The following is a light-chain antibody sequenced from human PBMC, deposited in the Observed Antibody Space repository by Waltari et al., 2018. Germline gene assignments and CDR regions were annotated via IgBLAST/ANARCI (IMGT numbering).Light chain of an antibody. V-gene: IGLV4-69*01. J-gene: IGLJ3*02. CDR1: SGHSSNV. Sequence: QLVVTQSPSASASLGASVKLTCTLRSGHSSNVIPWLQQQPEKGPRYLMKVNSDGSHSRGDEIPDRFSGSSSGAERYLTISSLQAEDEADYYCQTGGHGTWVFGGGTKLTVL. CDR3: QTGGHGTWV. CDR2: VNSDGSH.